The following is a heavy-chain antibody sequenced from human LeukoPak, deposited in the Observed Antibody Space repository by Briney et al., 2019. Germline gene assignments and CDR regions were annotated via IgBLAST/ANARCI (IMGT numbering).Heavy chain of an antibody. D-gene: IGHD4-17*01. CDR3: ARDAPDDYGDYYFDY. CDR2: IKQHGSEE. CDR1: GFTFSDYY. Sequence: GGSLRLSCAASGFTFSDYYMNWVRQAPGKGLEWVANIKQHGSEEYYVDSVKGRFTISRDNAKNSLYLQMNSLRAEDTAVYYCARDAPDDYGDYYFDYWGQGTLVTVSS. V-gene: IGHV3-7*01. J-gene: IGHJ4*02.